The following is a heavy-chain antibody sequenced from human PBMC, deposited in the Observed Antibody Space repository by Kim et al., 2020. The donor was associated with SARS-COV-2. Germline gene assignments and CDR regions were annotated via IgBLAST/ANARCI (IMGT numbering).Heavy chain of an antibody. V-gene: IGHV3-43*01. Sequence: ADSVKGRITISRDNSKNSLYLQMNSLRTEDTALDYCGVVVAASDGYNIDYWGQGTLVTVSS. D-gene: IGHD2-15*01. CDR3: GVVVAASDGYNIDY. J-gene: IGHJ4*02.